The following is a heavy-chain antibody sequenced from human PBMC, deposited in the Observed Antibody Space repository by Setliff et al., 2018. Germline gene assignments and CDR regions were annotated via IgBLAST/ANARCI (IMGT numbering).Heavy chain of an antibody. CDR3: ARGAGWWDL. J-gene: IGHJ5*02. CDR2: FYSFGSI. CDR1: GGSITSGGGFY. V-gene: IGHV4-39*01. Sequence: PSETLSLTCSVSGGSITSGGGFYWAWIRQPPGKELEWIGSFYSFGSIYYSPSLKNRVTISGDTSSNQFSLNLNSVTAADTAVYYCARGAGWWDLWGQGTLVTVSS.